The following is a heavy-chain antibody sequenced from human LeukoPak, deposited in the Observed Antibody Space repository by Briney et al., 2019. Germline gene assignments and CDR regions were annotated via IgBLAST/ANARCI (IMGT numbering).Heavy chain of an antibody. Sequence: PSETLSLTCTVSGGSISSYYWSWIRQPPGKGLEWIGYIYYSGSTNYNPSLKSRVTISVDTSKNQFSLKLSSVTAADTAVYYCARDLHYYDSSGHRYYYYGMDVWGHGTTVTVSS. D-gene: IGHD3-22*01. V-gene: IGHV4-59*01. J-gene: IGHJ6*02. CDR3: ARDLHYYDSSGHRYYYYGMDV. CDR2: IYYSGST. CDR1: GGSISSYY.